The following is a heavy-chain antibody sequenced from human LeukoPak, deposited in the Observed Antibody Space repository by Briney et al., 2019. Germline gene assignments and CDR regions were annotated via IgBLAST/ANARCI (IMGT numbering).Heavy chain of an antibody. CDR3: ARRSEFGVLYYMDV. V-gene: IGHV3-48*01. Sequence: GGSLRLSCAASGFSFSSYSMNWVSQAPGKGLEWVSYISASSGTIYYADSVKGRFTISRDNAKNSLYLQMNSLRGEDTAVYYCARRSEFGVLYYMDVWGKGTTVTVSS. D-gene: IGHD3-16*01. CDR1: GFSFSSYS. CDR2: ISASSGTI. J-gene: IGHJ6*03.